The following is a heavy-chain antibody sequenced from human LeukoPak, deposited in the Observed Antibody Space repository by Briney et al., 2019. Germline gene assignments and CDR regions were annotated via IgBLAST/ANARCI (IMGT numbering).Heavy chain of an antibody. J-gene: IGHJ5*02. CDR1: GGSISSGDYY. D-gene: IGHD3-22*01. CDR2: MYYSGST. Sequence: TLSLTCPVSGGSISSGDYYWSWIRQPPGKGLEWIAYMYYSGSTYYNPSLKSRVTMSADTSKNQLSLKLSSVTAADTAVYYCARPYYYDSRIDPWGQGILVTVSS. V-gene: IGHV4-30-4*01. CDR3: ARPYYYDSRIDP.